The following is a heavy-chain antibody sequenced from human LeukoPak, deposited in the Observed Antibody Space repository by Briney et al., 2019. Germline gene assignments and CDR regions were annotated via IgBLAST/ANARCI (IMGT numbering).Heavy chain of an antibody. CDR2: ISWNSGSI. D-gene: IGHD3-10*01. J-gene: IGHJ4*02. CDR3: TKWSSSGTYYTE. Sequence: PGGSLRLSCAASGFTFDDYAMHWVRQAPGKGLEWVSGISWNSGSIGYADSVKGRFTISRDNAKNSLYLQMNSLRAEDTALYYCTKWSSSGTYYTEWGQGTLVTVSS. CDR1: GFTFDDYA. V-gene: IGHV3-9*01.